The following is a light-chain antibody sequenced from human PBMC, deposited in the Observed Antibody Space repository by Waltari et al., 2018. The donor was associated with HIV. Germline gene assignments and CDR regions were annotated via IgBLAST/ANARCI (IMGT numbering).Light chain of an antibody. CDR3: QVWDSGSEHYV. Sequence: SYVLTQPPSVSVAPGQTARITCGGNNIGSKSVHWYQQKPGKAPVVVVYDDSDRPSGSQWRCSGTDSGNTATLTISRVEAVDEADYYCQVWDSGSEHYVFGTGTKVTVL. J-gene: IGLJ1*01. CDR1: NIGSKS. CDR2: DDS. V-gene: IGLV3-21*02.